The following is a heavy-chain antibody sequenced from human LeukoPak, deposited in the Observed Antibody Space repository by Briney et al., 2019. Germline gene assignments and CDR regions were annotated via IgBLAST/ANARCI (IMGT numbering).Heavy chain of an antibody. CDR2: MSPKSANT. CDR3: ARDLMVRGPMDV. D-gene: IGHD3-10*01. J-gene: IGHJ6*03. CDR1: GYTFTSYD. V-gene: IGHV1-8*02. Sequence: GASVKVSCKASGYTFTSYDINWVRQATGQGLEWMGWMSPKSANTGFAQNFQGRVTMTRDTSINTAYMELSRLRSDDTAVYYRARDLMVRGPMDVWGKGTTVTVSS.